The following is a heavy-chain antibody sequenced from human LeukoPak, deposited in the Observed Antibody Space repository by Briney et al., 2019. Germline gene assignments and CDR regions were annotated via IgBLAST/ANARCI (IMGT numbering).Heavy chain of an antibody. Sequence: GASVKVPCKASGGTFSSYAISWVRQAPGQGLEWMGRIIPIFGTANYAQKFQGRVTITTDESTSTAYMELSSLRSEDTAVYYCARVPPVNPNWFDPWGQGTLVTVSS. CDR2: IIPIFGTA. J-gene: IGHJ5*02. V-gene: IGHV1-69*05. CDR1: GGTFSSYA. CDR3: ARVPPVNPNWFDP.